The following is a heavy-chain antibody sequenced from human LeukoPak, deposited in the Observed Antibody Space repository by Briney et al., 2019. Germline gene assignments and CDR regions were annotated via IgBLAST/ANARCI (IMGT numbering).Heavy chain of an antibody. CDR2: INSDGSST. V-gene: IGHV3-74*01. D-gene: IGHD5-24*01. Sequence: PGGSLRLSCAASGFTFSSYSMNWVRQAPGKGLVWVSRINSDGSSTSYADSVKGRFTISRDNAKNTLYLQMNSLRAEDTAVYYCARDDQRRGDGYNNFDYWGQGTWSPSPQ. CDR1: GFTFSSYS. J-gene: IGHJ4*02. CDR3: ARDDQRRGDGYNNFDY.